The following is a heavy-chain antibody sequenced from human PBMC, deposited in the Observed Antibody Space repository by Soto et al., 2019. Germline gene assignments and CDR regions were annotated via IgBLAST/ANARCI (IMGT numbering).Heavy chain of an antibody. Sequence: GGSLRLSCAASGFTFSSYGMHWVRQAPGKGLEWVAVISYDGSNKYYADSVKGRFTISRDNSKNTLYLQMNSLRAEDTAVYYCAKVDSSSSGWGSDYWGQGTLVTVSS. J-gene: IGHJ4*02. CDR1: GFTFSSYG. D-gene: IGHD6-6*01. V-gene: IGHV3-30*18. CDR2: ISYDGSNK. CDR3: AKVDSSSSGWGSDY.